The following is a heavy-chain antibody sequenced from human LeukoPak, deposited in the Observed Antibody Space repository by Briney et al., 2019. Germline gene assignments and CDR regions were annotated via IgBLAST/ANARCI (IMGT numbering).Heavy chain of an antibody. J-gene: IGHJ4*02. Sequence: PGGSLRLSCAASGFTLSNYGMHWVRQAPGKGLERVAFIRYDGNKKDYPDSVKGRFTISRDESKNTLYLQMNSLRAEDTAVYYCAKDHNRTGMTWGYFEYWGQGTLVTVSS. D-gene: IGHD1-1*01. V-gene: IGHV3-30*02. CDR2: IRYDGNKK. CDR3: AKDHNRTGMTWGYFEY. CDR1: GFTLSNYG.